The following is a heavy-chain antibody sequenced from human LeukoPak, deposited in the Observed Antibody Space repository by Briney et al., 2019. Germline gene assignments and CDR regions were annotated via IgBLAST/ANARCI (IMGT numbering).Heavy chain of an antibody. CDR3: AKDLEGSSGWTPFDY. Sequence: GGSLRLSCAASGFTFSSYAMSWVRQAPGKGLEWVSAISGSGGSTYYADSVKGWFTISRDNSKNTLYLQMNSLRAEDTAVYYCAKDLEGSSGWTPFDYWGQGTLVTVSS. V-gene: IGHV3-23*01. D-gene: IGHD6-19*01. J-gene: IGHJ4*02. CDR1: GFTFSSYA. CDR2: ISGSGGST.